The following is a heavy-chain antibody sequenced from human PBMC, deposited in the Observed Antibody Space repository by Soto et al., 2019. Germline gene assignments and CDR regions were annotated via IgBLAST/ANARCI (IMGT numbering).Heavy chain of an antibody. V-gene: IGHV4-39*01. J-gene: IGHJ4*02. CDR3: ARRRASDSGGNNHPYYFDY. Sequence: SETLSLTCSVSGASISGSSFYWFWIGQPPWKGLEWIGSISYSGGTYNNPSLQSRVTISVDTSKNQFSLKLTSVTAADTAVYYCARRRASDSGGNNHPYYFDYWGQGTPVTVSS. CDR1: GASISGSSFY. CDR2: ISYSGGT. D-gene: IGHD4-17*01.